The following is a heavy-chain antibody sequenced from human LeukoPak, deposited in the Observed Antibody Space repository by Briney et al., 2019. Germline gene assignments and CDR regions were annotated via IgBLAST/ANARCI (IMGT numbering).Heavy chain of an antibody. CDR3: ARDLKGSGWYWDPVFWFDP. D-gene: IGHD6-19*01. J-gene: IGHJ5*02. Sequence: SETLSLTCTVSGYSISSGYYWGWIRQPPGKGLEWIGRIYTSGSTNYNPSLKSRVTMSVDTSKSQFSLKLSSVTAADTAVYYCARDLKGSGWYWDPVFWFDPWGQGTLATVSS. CDR1: GYSISSGYY. V-gene: IGHV4-38-2*02. CDR2: IYTSGST.